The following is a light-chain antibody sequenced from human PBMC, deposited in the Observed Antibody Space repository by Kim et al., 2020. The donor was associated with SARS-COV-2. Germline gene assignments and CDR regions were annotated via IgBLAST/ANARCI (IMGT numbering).Light chain of an antibody. Sequence: SVTISCTGTSSDVGGYNFVSWYQQHPGKAPKLMVYEVNTRPSGVPDRFSGSKSANTASLTVSGLQAEDEAEYYCSSYAGTNNFVIFGGGTQLTVL. J-gene: IGLJ2*01. CDR3: SSYAGTNNFVI. V-gene: IGLV2-8*01. CDR1: SSDVGGYNF. CDR2: EVN.